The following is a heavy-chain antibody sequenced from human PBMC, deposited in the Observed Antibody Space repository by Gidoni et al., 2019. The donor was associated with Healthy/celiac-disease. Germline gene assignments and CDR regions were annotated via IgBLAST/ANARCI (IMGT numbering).Heavy chain of an antibody. CDR3: ASSGITIFGVVRGDNAFDI. V-gene: IGHV1-46*03. J-gene: IGHJ3*02. D-gene: IGHD3-3*01. CDR2: INPSGGST. CDR1: GYTFPSYY. Sequence: QVQLVQSGAEVKKPGASVKVSCKASGYTFPSYYMHWVRQAPGQGLEWMGIINPSGGSTSYAQKFQGRVTMTRDTSTSTVYMELSSLRSEDTAVYYCASSGITIFGVVRGDNAFDIWGQGTMVTVSS.